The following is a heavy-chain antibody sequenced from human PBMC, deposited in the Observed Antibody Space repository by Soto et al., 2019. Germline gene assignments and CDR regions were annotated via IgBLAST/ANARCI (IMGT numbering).Heavy chain of an antibody. Sequence: GGSLRLSCTASGFTFGDYAMSWVRQAPGKGLEWVGFIRSKAYGGTTEYAASVKGRFTVSRDDSKSIAYLQMNSLKTEDTAVYYCTRDSYYDFWSGYWAHTYYYYGMDVWGQGTTVTVSS. D-gene: IGHD3-3*01. V-gene: IGHV3-49*04. J-gene: IGHJ6*02. CDR2: IRSKAYGGTT. CDR3: TRDSYYDFWSGYWAHTYYYYGMDV. CDR1: GFTFGDYA.